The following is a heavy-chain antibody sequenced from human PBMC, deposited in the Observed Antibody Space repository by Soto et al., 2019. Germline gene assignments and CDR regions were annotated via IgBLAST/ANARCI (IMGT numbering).Heavy chain of an antibody. CDR1: GFTFSAYY. V-gene: IGHV1-2*02. D-gene: IGHD6-13*01. Sequence: QVQLVQSGAELKKPGASVKVSCKASGFTFSAYYIYWVRQAPGHGLEWIGWINPNSGGTNHAQKFQGRVTMTRGTSTSTVYLELSALIPDDTAVYYCARSLLDEYSSSWRSAYYGMDVWGQGTTVTVSS. CDR2: INPNSGGT. J-gene: IGHJ6*02. CDR3: ARSLLDEYSSSWRSAYYGMDV.